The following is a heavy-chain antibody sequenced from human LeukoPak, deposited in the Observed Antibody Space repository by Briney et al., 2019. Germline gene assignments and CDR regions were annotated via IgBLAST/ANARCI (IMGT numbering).Heavy chain of an antibody. V-gene: IGHV4-59*01. CDR3: ATGVHGIAAAGDYYFDY. Sequence: PSETLSLTCTVAGGSISSYYWSWIRQPPGQGLEGIGYMYYRGSTNYDPSLKSRVTISIDTPNNQFSLKLSSVTAADTAVYYCATGVHGIAAAGDYYFDYWGQGTLVTVSS. D-gene: IGHD6-13*01. J-gene: IGHJ4*02. CDR1: GGSISSYY. CDR2: MYYRGST.